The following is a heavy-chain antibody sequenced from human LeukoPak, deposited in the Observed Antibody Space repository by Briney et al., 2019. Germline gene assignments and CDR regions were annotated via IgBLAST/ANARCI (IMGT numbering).Heavy chain of an antibody. CDR2: INPSGGST. D-gene: IGHD3-16*02. CDR1: GYTFTSYY. J-gene: IGHJ4*02. V-gene: IGHV1-46*01. Sequence: ASVKVSCKASGYTFTSYYMHWVRQAPGQGLEWMGIINPSGGSTSYAQKFQGRVTMTRDTSTSTVYMELSSLRSEDTAVYYCARGSGMITFGGVIDEFDYWGQGTLVTVSS. CDR3: ARGSGMITFGGVIDEFDY.